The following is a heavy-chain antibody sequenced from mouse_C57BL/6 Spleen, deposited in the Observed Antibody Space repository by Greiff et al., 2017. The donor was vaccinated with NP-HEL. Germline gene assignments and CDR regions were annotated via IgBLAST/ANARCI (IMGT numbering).Heavy chain of an antibody. V-gene: IGHV5-4*01. CDR2: ISDGGSYT. CDR1: GFTFSSYA. J-gene: IGHJ1*03. CDR3: ARDQDTFYFDV. Sequence: EVMLVESGGGLVKPGGSLKLSCAASGFTFSSYAMSWVRQTPEKRLEWVATISDGGSYTYYPDNVKGRFTISRDNAKNNLYLQMSHLKSEDTAMYYCARDQDTFYFDVWGTGTTVTVSS.